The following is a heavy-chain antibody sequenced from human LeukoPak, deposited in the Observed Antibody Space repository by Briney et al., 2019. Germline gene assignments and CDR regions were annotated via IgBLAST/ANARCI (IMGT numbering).Heavy chain of an antibody. CDR1: GGSFSGYY. D-gene: IGHD6-19*01. CDR3: SGYSSGLSWFDP. Sequence: SETLSLTCAVYGGSFSGYYWSWIRQPPGKGLEWIGEINHSGSTNYNPSLKSRVTISVDTSKNQFSLKLSSVTAADTAVYYCSGYSSGLSWFDPWGQGTLVTVSS. J-gene: IGHJ5*02. CDR2: INHSGST. V-gene: IGHV4-34*01.